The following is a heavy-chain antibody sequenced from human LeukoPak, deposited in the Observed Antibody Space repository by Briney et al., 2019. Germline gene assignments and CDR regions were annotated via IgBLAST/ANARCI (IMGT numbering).Heavy chain of an antibody. V-gene: IGHV4-4*07. J-gene: IGHJ6*03. CDR3: AREDYDILTGLYYYYMDV. CDR1: GGSISSYY. D-gene: IGHD3-9*01. Sequence: SEPLSLTCTVSGGSISSYYWSWIRQPAGKGLGWIGRIYTSGSPTYNPPLKSRVTMSVDTSKNQFSLKLSSLTAADAAVYYWAREDYDILTGLYYYYMDVWGKGTTVTISS. CDR2: IYTSGSP.